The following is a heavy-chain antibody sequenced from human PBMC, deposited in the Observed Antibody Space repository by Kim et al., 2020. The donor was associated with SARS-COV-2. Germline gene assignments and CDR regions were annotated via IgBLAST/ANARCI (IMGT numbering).Heavy chain of an antibody. CDR3: ARDIMVAGTYAFDI. V-gene: IGHV4-59*01. J-gene: IGHJ3*02. D-gene: IGHD2-15*01. Sequence: PSLKSRVTISVDTSENKFSLKLSSVAAADTAVYYCARDIMVAGTYAFDIWGQGTMVTVSS.